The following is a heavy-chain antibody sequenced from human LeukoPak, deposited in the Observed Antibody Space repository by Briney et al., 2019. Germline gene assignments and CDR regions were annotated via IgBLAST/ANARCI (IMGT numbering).Heavy chain of an antibody. J-gene: IGHJ6*02. CDR3: ARDWVYDSSGYTLYGMDV. CDR1: GFTFSSHS. V-gene: IGHV3-48*04. CDR2: ISSSSSTI. D-gene: IGHD3-22*01. Sequence: GGSLRLSCAASGFTFSSHSMNWVRQPPGKGLEWVSYISSSSSTIYYADYVKGRFTISRDNAKNSLYLQMNSLRAEDPAVYYCARDWVYDSSGYTLYGMDVWGQGTTVTVSS.